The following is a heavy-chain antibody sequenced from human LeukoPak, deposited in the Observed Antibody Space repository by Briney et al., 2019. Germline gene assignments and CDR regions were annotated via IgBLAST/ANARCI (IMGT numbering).Heavy chain of an antibody. J-gene: IGHJ4*02. D-gene: IGHD6-19*01. CDR3: ASGAAVAGKKGFDY. Sequence: SETLSLTCTVSGGSVSSGSYYWSWIRQPPGKGLEWIGYIYYSGSTNYNPSLKSRVTISVDTSKNQFSLKLSSVTAADTAVYYCASGAAVAGKKGFDYWGQGTLVTVSS. CDR2: IYYSGST. CDR1: GGSVSSGSYY. V-gene: IGHV4-61*01.